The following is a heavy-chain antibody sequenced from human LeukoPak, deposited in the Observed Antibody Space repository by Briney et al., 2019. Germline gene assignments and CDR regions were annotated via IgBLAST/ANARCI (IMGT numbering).Heavy chain of an antibody. V-gene: IGHV4-4*07. Sequence: SETLSLTCTVSGGSISSYYWSWIRQPAGKGPEWIGRIYTSGSTNYNPSLKSRVTMSVDTSKNQFSLKLSSVTAADTAVYYCARDSISANFRAFDIWGQGTMVTVSS. D-gene: IGHD1-1*01. CDR3: ARDSISANFRAFDI. J-gene: IGHJ3*02. CDR2: IYTSGST. CDR1: GGSISSYY.